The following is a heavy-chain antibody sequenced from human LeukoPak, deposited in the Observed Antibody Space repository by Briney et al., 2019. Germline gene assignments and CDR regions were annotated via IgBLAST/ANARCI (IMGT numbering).Heavy chain of an antibody. Sequence: ASVKVSCKVSGYIFTELSMHWVRQAPGKGLEWMGGFNPEDGESFYAQKFQGRVIMTSDTSTSTVHMELSSLRSEDTAMYYCAREPRIVAAPLDYWGQGTLVTVSS. D-gene: IGHD6-13*01. CDR3: AREPRIVAAPLDY. CDR2: FNPEDGES. J-gene: IGHJ4*02. V-gene: IGHV1-24*01. CDR1: GYIFTELS.